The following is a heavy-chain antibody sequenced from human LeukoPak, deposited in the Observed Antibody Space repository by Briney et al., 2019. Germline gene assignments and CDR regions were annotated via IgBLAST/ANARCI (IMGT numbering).Heavy chain of an antibody. CDR1: GGSISSSSYY. D-gene: IGHD5-12*01. CDR3: ARQAIQWQSDAFDI. V-gene: IGHV4-39*01. Sequence: PSETLSLTCTVSGGSISSSSYYWGWIRQPPGKGLEWIGSIYYSGTTYYNPSLKSRVIISVDTSKNQFSLKLSSVTAADTAVYYCARQAIQWQSDAFDIWGQGTMVTVSS. J-gene: IGHJ3*02. CDR2: IYYSGTT.